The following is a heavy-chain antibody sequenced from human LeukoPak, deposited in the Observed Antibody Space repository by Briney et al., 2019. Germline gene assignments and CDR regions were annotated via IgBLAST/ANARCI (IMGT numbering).Heavy chain of an antibody. Sequence: SETLSLTCTVSGGSISSSSYYWGWIRQPPGKGLEWIGSIYYSGSTYYNPSLKSRVTISVDTSKNQFSLKLSSVTAADAAVYXXXXAPNAAPFYYFDYWGQGTLVTVSS. J-gene: IGHJ4*02. CDR1: GGSISSSSYY. CDR2: IYYSGST. CDR3: XXAPNAAPFYYFDY. D-gene: IGHD6-25*01. V-gene: IGHV4-39*07.